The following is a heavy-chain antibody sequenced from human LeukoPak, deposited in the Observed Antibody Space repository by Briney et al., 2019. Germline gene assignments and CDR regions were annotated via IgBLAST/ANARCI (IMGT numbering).Heavy chain of an antibody. CDR3: ARDTYYYGSGSYH. J-gene: IGHJ4*02. Sequence: GASVKVSCKASGCIFTSYGISWVRQASGQVLEWMAWISAYNGNTNYAQKLQDRVTMTTDTSPSTAYIELRSLRSDDTAVYYCARDTYYYGSGSYHWGQGTLVTVSS. V-gene: IGHV1-18*01. CDR1: GCIFTSYG. CDR2: ISAYNGNT. D-gene: IGHD3-10*01.